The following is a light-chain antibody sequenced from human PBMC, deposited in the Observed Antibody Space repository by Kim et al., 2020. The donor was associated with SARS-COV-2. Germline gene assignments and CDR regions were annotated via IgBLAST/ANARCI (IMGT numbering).Light chain of an antibody. J-gene: IGLJ3*02. Sequence: GQSVPTSCTGTSSDVGSYVRVSWYQQPPGTAPKVMIYEVSNRPSGVPDRFSGSKSGNTASLTISGLQAEDEADYYCSSYTSNSTWVFGGGTKLTVL. CDR2: EVS. CDR3: SSYTSNSTWV. V-gene: IGLV2-18*02. CDR1: SSDVGSYVR.